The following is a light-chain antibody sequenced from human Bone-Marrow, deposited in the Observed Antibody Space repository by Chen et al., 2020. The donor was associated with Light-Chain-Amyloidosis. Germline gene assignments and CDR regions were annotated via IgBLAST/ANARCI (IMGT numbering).Light chain of an antibody. Sequence: QSALTQPASVSGSPGQSITISCTGTSSDVGNYNLVSWYQQHPGKAPKLIVDEVTKRPSGVSTRFSGSKSCNTASLTISGLPAAEEAHYYCCSYACLSTLVFGGGTKLSVV. CDR3: CSYACLSTLV. CDR2: EVT. J-gene: IGLJ2*01. CDR1: SSDVGNYNL. V-gene: IGLV2-23*02.